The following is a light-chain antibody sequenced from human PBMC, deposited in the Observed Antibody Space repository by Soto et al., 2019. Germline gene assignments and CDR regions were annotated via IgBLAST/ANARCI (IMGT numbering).Light chain of an antibody. Sequence: EIVLTQSPATLSLSPGERATLSCRASQSVSSYLAWYQQKPGQAPRLLIYDASNRATGIPARFSGSGSGTDFTLTISSLEPEDFAVYYCQQRSNWPPVALTFDGGTKVEIK. CDR2: DAS. CDR3: QQRSNWPPVALT. V-gene: IGKV3-11*01. J-gene: IGKJ4*01. CDR1: QSVSSY.